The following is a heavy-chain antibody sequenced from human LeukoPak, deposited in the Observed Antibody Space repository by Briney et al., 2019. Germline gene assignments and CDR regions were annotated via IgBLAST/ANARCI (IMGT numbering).Heavy chain of an antibody. CDR2: ISSSGSTI. D-gene: IGHD4-17*01. V-gene: IGHV3-48*03. Sequence: GGSLRLSCAASGFTFSSYEMNWDRQAPGKGLEWVSYISSSGSTIYYADSVKGRFTISRDNAKNSLYLQMNSLRAEDTAVYYCARRDYWDAFDIWGQGTMVTVSS. CDR1: GFTFSSYE. CDR3: ARRDYWDAFDI. J-gene: IGHJ3*02.